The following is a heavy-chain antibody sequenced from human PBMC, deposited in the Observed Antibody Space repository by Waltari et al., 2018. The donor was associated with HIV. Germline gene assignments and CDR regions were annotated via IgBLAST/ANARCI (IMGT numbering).Heavy chain of an antibody. V-gene: IGHV1-2*02. CDR1: GDTFTGYY. D-gene: IGHD6-19*01. Sequence: QVQLVQSGAEVKKPGASVKVSCKASGDTFTGYYMHWVRQAPGQGLEWMGWINPKSDGTNYAQKFQGRVTMTRDTSTSTAYMELSRLRSDDTALYYCARDRIAVTGSYYYGMDVWGQGTTVTVSS. CDR2: INPKSDGT. CDR3: ARDRIAVTGSYYYGMDV. J-gene: IGHJ6*02.